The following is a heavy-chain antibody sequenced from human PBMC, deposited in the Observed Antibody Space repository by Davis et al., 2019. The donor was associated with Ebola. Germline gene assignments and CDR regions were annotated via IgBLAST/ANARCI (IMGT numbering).Heavy chain of an antibody. CDR1: GYTFTSYY. Sequence: ASVKVSCKASGYTFTSYYMHWVRQAPGQGLEWMGIINPSGGSTSYAQKFQGRVTMTRNSSINTAYMELSSLRSEDTAVYFCARDSSGVVGANDFDYWGQGTLVTVSS. CDR2: INPSGGST. CDR3: ARDSSGVVGANDFDY. D-gene: IGHD1-26*01. V-gene: IGHV1-46*01. J-gene: IGHJ4*02.